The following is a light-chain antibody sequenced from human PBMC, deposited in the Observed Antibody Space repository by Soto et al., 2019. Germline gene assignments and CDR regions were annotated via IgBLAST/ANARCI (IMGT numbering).Light chain of an antibody. V-gene: IGLV2-23*01. CDR2: EGS. CDR1: SSDVGSYNL. J-gene: IGLJ1*01. CDR3: YSYAGSSTFV. Sequence: QSALTQPASVSGSPGQSITISCTGTSSDVGSYNLVSWYQQHPGKAPKVMIYEGSKRPSGVSNRLSGSKSGNTASLTISGLQAQDEADYYCYSYAGSSTFVFGTGTKLTVL.